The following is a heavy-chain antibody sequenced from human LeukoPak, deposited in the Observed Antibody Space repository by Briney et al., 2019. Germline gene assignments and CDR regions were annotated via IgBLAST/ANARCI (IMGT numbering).Heavy chain of an antibody. CDR2: IYHSGST. V-gene: IGHV4-38-2*02. Sequence: PSETLSLTCTVSGYSISSGYYWGWIRQPPGKGLEWIATIYHSGSTYYNPSLKSRVTISVDTSKNQFSLKLTSVTAADTAVYYCARVRGYCSSTICYRYYFDYWGQGTLVTVSS. CDR3: ARVRGYCSSTICYRYYFDY. CDR1: GYSISSGYY. J-gene: IGHJ4*02. D-gene: IGHD2-2*01.